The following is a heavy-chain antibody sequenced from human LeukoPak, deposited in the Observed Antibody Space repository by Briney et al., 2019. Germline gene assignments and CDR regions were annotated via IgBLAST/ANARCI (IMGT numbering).Heavy chain of an antibody. V-gene: IGHV4-39*07. D-gene: IGHD3-10*01. Sequence: SETLSLTCTVSGGSINSSSYYWGWIRQPPGKGLEWIGSIYYSGSTYYNPSLKSRVTISVDTSKNQFSLKLSSVTAADTAVYYCTPQESSGHFDYWGQGTLVTVSS. CDR1: GGSINSSSYY. CDR2: IYYSGST. CDR3: TPQESSGHFDY. J-gene: IGHJ4*02.